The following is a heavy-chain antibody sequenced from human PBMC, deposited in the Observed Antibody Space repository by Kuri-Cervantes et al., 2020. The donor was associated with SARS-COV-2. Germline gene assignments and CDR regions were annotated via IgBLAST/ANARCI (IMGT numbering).Heavy chain of an antibody. CDR2: ISSSSSTI. CDR3: ARGYCSCTSCPPYYYYGMDV. D-gene: IGHD2-2*01. J-gene: IGHJ6*02. Sequence: GGSLRLSCTVSGGSISSYYWSWIRQPPGKGLEWVSYISSSSSTIYYADSVKGRFTISRDNAKNSLYLQMNSLRDEDTAVYYCARGYCSCTSCPPYYYYGMDVWGQGTTVTVSS. V-gene: IGHV3-48*02. CDR1: GGSISSYY.